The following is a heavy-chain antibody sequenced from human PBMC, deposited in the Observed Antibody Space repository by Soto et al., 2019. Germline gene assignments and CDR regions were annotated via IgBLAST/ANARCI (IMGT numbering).Heavy chain of an antibody. V-gene: IGHV4-59*01. CDR2: VYYTGST. CDR1: GGSISGSY. D-gene: IGHD6-19*01. Sequence: SETLSLTCSVSGGSISGSYCIFIRHSPGKGLEWLVYVYYTGSTNYSPSLRSRVSISVDTSKNEFSLRLSSVTAADTAVYFCARSVAVPGAHIDYWGQGTQVTVSS. J-gene: IGHJ4*02. CDR3: ARSVAVPGAHIDY.